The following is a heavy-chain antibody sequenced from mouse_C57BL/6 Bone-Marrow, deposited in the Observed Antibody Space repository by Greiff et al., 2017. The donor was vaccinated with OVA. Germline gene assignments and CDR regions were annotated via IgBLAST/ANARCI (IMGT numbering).Heavy chain of an antibody. Sequence: EVQLQQSGEGLVKPGGSLKLSCAASGFTFSSYAMSWVRQTPEKRLEWVAYISSGGDYIYYADTVKGRFTISRDNARNTLYLQMSSLKSEDTAMYYCTREDGYPLMDYWGQGTSVTVSS. CDR3: TREDGYPLMDY. J-gene: IGHJ4*01. D-gene: IGHD2-3*01. CDR2: ISSGGDYI. V-gene: IGHV5-9-1*02. CDR1: GFTFSSYA.